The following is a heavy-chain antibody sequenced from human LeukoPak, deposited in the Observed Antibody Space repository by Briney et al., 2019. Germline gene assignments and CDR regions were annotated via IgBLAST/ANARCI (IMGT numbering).Heavy chain of an antibody. D-gene: IGHD4-11*01. CDR1: GGSISSSSYY. CDR3: ARQVYSNYYYYYMDV. J-gene: IGHJ6*03. V-gene: IGHV4-39*01. CDR2: TYYSGST. Sequence: SETLSLTCAVSGGSISSSSYYWGWIRQPPGKGLEWIGGTYYSGSTYYNPSLKSRVTVSVDTSKNQFSLKLSSVTAADTAVYFCARQVYSNYYYYYMDVWGKGTTVTVSS.